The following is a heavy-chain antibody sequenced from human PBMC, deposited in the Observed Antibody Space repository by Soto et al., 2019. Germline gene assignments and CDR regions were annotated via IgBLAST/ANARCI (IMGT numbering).Heavy chain of an antibody. Sequence: SETLSLTCTVSGGSISSYYWSWIRQPPGKGLEWIGYIYYSGSTNYNPSLKSRVTISVDTSKNQFSLKLSSVTAADTAVYYCARPYCSGGSCYFYAFDIWGQGTMVTVS. D-gene: IGHD2-15*01. CDR2: IYYSGST. CDR3: ARPYCSGGSCYFYAFDI. CDR1: GGSISSYY. J-gene: IGHJ3*02. V-gene: IGHV4-59*08.